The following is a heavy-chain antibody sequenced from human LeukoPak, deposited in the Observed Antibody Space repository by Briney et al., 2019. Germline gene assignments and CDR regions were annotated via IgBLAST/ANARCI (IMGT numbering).Heavy chain of an antibody. V-gene: IGHV3-23*01. CDR1: QFKFNNYG. CDR3: AKDPNGDYIGTFDI. CDR2: ITGSGDRT. D-gene: IGHD4-17*01. Sequence: GGSLRLSCATSQFKFNNYGMTWVRQAPGKGPEWVSSITGSGDRTQYADSVQGRFTISRDNSKNTLYLQMNSLRAEDTAVYYCAKDPNGDYIGTFDIWGQGTMVTVSS. J-gene: IGHJ3*02.